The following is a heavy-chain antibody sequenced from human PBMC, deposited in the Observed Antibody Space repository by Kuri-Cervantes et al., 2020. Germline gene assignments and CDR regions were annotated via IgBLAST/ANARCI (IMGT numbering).Heavy chain of an antibody. Sequence: GGSLRLSCAASGFTFSSYWMHWVRQAPGKGLVWVSRINSDGSSTSYADSVKGRFTISRDNAKNSLYLQMNSLRAEDTAVYYCANLRGSSSWYADYYYGMDVWGQGTTVTVSS. D-gene: IGHD6-13*01. CDR1: GFTFSSYW. V-gene: IGHV3-74*01. CDR2: INSDGSST. J-gene: IGHJ6*02. CDR3: ANLRGSSSWYADYYYGMDV.